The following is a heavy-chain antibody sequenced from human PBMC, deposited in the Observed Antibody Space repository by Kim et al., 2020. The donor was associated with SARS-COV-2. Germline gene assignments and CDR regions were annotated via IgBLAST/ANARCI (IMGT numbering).Heavy chain of an antibody. J-gene: IGHJ6*02. CDR2: INHSGST. CDR3: ARGRGSSSWSYYYYYGMDV. Sequence: SETLSLTCAVYGGSFSGHYWSWIRQPPEKGLEWIGEINHSGSTNYNPSLKSRVTISVDTSKNQFSLKLSSVTAADTAVYYCARGRGSSSWSYYYYYGMDVWGRGTTVTVSS. V-gene: IGHV4-34*01. CDR1: GGSFSGHY. D-gene: IGHD6-13*01.